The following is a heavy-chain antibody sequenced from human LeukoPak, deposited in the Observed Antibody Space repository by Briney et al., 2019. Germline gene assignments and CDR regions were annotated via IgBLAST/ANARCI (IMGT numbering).Heavy chain of an antibody. CDR2: TSSSSSYI. CDR3: ARVNLDYYDSSGYYPEYFQH. Sequence: GGSLRLSCAASGFTFSSYSMNWVRQAPGKGLEWVSSTSSSSSYIYYADSVKGRFTISRDNAKNSLYLQMNSLRAEDTAVYYCARVNLDYYDSSGYYPEYFQHWGQGTLVTVSS. D-gene: IGHD3-22*01. V-gene: IGHV3-21*01. J-gene: IGHJ1*01. CDR1: GFTFSSYS.